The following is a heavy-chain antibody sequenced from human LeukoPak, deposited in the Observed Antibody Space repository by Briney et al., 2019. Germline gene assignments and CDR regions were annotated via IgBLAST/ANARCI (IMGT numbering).Heavy chain of an antibody. Sequence: SVKVSCKASGGTFGSYAISWVRQAPGQGLEWMGRIIPIFGTANYAQKFQGRVTITTDESTSTAYMELSSLRSEDTAVYYCARDSGSRYYYYMDVWGKGTTVTVSS. J-gene: IGHJ6*03. CDR1: GGTFGSYA. CDR2: IIPIFGTA. D-gene: IGHD1-26*01. V-gene: IGHV1-69*05. CDR3: ARDSGSRYYYYMDV.